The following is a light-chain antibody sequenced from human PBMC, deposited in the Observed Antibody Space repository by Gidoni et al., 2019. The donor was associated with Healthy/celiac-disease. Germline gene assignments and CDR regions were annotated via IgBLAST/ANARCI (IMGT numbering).Light chain of an antibody. CDR1: QSVSSY. CDR2: DAS. J-gene: IGKJ5*01. V-gene: IGKV3-11*01. CDR3: QQRSNWPPIT. Sequence: SQSVSSYLAWYQQKPGQAPRLLIYDASNRATGIPARFSGSGSGTYFTLTISSLEPEDFAVYYCQQRSNWPPITFGQGTRLEIK.